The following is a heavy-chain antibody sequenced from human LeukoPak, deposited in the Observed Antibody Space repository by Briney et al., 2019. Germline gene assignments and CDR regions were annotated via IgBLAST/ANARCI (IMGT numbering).Heavy chain of an antibody. CDR1: GCTFSSYA. D-gene: IGHD3-9*01. Sequence: LGASVKVSCKASGCTFSSYAISWVRQAPGQGLEWMGRIIPILGIANYAQKFQGRVTITADKSTSTAYMELSRLRSEDTAVYYCARVEQFEYFDWLLLGSFDYWGQGNLVTVFS. V-gene: IGHV1-69*04. J-gene: IGHJ4*02. CDR2: IIPILGIA. CDR3: ARVEQFEYFDWLLLGSFDY.